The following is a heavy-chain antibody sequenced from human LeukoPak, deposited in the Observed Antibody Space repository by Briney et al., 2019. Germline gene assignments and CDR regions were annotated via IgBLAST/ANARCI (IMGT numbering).Heavy chain of an antibody. CDR2: INPNSGGT. CDR1: GYTFTGYY. Sequence: GASVKVSCKASGYTFTGYYMHWVRQAPGQGLEWMGWINPNSGGTNYAQKFQGRVTMTRDTSISTAYMELSRLRSDDTAVYYCATEQLWLRPPTGYWGQGTLVTVSS. V-gene: IGHV1-2*02. CDR3: ATEQLWLRPPTGY. D-gene: IGHD5-18*01. J-gene: IGHJ4*02.